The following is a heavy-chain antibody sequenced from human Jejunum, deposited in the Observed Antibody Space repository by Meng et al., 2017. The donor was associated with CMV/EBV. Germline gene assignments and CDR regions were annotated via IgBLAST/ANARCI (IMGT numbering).Heavy chain of an antibody. CDR2: ISGIGGRT. V-gene: IGHV3-23*01. J-gene: IGHJ6*02. Sequence: FTFSNYAMTWVRQAPGKGLEWVSAISGIGGRTNYADSVKGRFTISRDNVNNMMYLRMSSLRDEDTAVYFCARDKRILDTYYVMDVWGHGTTVTV. D-gene: IGHD3-3*01. CDR1: FTFSNYA. CDR3: ARDKRILDTYYVMDV.